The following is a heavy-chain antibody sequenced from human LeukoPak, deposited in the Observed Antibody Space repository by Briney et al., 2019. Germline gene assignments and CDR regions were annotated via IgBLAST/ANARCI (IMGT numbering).Heavy chain of an antibody. D-gene: IGHD3-22*01. CDR2: IYYSGST. CDR1: GGSISSYY. Sequence: SETLSLTCTVSGGSISSYYWSWIRQPPGKGLEWIGYIYYSGSTNYNPSLKSRVTISVDTSKNQFSLKLSSVTAADTAVYYCAXXYYXSXGYHDAFDIXGQGTMVTVSS. V-gene: IGHV4-59*01. CDR3: AXXYYXSXGYHDAFDI. J-gene: IGHJ3*02.